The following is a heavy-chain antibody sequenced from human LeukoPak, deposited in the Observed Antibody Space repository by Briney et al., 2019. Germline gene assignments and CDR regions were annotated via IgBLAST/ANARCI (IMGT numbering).Heavy chain of an antibody. J-gene: IGHJ4*02. CDR2: MNPNSGNT. Sequence: ASVKVSCKASGYTFTSYDINWVRQATGQGLEWMGWMNPNSGNTGYAQKFQGRVTMTRNTSISTAYMELSSLRAEDTAVYYCARGQVNPPGENRPSDCSSTSCPPDDAAAGVMYWGQGTLVTVSS. CDR3: ARGQVNPPGENRPSDCSSTSCPPDDAAAGVMY. D-gene: IGHD2-2*01. CDR1: GYTFTSYD. V-gene: IGHV1-8*01.